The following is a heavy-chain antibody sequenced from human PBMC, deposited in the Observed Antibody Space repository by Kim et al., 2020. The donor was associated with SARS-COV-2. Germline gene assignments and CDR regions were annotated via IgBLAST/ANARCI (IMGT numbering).Heavy chain of an antibody. J-gene: IGHJ4*02. Sequence: GGSLRLSCAASGFTFSNYAMNWVRQAPGNGLEWVGRIITKTDGGTTDYAAPVNGRFTISRDESKNTLYLQMNSLKTEDTAIYYCTTARDGHYWGQGTLVIVSS. CDR3: TTARDGHY. CDR2: IITKTDGGTT. CDR1: GFTFSNYA. V-gene: IGHV3-15*01.